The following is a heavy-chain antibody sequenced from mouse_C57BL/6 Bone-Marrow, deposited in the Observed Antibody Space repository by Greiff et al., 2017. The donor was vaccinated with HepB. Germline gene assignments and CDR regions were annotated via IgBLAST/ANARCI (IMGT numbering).Heavy chain of an antibody. CDR3: AIYGSSYGY. D-gene: IGHD1-1*01. CDR2: ISSGGSYT. J-gene: IGHJ2*01. V-gene: IGHV5-6*01. Sequence: EVKLVESGGDLVKPGGSLKLSCAASGFTFSSYGMSWVRQTPDKRLEWVATISSGGSYTYYPDSVKGRFTISRDNAKNTLYLQMSSLKSEDTAMYCCAIYGSSYGYWGQGTTLTVSS. CDR1: GFTFSSYG.